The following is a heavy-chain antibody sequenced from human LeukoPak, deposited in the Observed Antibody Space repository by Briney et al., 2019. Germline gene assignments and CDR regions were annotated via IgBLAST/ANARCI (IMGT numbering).Heavy chain of an antibody. CDR3: ARDFVAAPTV. D-gene: IGHD6-13*01. Sequence: PGRSLRLSCAASGFTFSSYGMHWVCQAPGKGLEWVALIWYDGSNKYYADSVKGRFTISRDNSKNTLYLQMHSLRAEDTAVYYCARDFVAAPTVWGQGTTVTVSS. J-gene: IGHJ6*02. V-gene: IGHV3-33*01. CDR2: IWYDGSNK. CDR1: GFTFSSYG.